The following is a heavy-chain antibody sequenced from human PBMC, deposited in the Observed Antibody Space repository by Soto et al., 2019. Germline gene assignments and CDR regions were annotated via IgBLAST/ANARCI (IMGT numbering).Heavy chain of an antibody. CDR1: VEPMTGGYY. D-gene: IGHD2-15*01. CDR2: IYYGGTT. V-gene: IGHV4-38-2*01. J-gene: IGHJ4*02. Sequence: LSLTCDVSVEPMTGGYYWGWIRQSPGKGLEWIGSIYYGGTTYYNPSLRSRLATSIDTSKNQFSLRLSSVTAADTALYYCARGWYYFDVWGQGSLVTVSS. CDR3: ARGWYYFDV.